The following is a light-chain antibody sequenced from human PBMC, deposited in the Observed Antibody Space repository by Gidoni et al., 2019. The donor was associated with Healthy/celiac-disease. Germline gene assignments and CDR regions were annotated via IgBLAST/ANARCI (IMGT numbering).Light chain of an antibody. V-gene: IGLV1-40*01. CDR1: SSNIGAGYD. CDR3: QSYDSSLSGYVV. Sequence: QSVLTQPPSVSGAPGQRVTISCTGSSSNIGAGYDVHWYPQLPGTAPKLLIYGNSNRPSGVPVRFSGSKSGTSASLAITGLQAEDEADYYCQSYDSSLSGYVVFGGGTKLTVL. CDR2: GNS. J-gene: IGLJ2*01.